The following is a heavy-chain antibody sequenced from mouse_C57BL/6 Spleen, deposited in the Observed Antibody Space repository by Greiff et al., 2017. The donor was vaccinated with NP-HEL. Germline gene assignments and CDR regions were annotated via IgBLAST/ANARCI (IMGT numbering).Heavy chain of an antibody. CDR1: CYTFTSCW. CDR2: IHPTSCRP. J-gene: IGHJ4*01. CDR3: ALAGSMDY. Sequence: QVQLQPSGAELVKPGASVKLSCKASCYTFTSCWMHWVHQRPGQGLQCIGMIHPTSCRPNYNDKFKSKSTMTVDKSSSTAYMQLSSLTSEDSAVYYRALAGSMDYWGQGTSVTVSS. V-gene: IGHV1-64*01.